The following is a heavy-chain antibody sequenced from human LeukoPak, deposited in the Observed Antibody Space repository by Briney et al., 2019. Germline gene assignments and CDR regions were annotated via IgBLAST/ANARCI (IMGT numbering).Heavy chain of an antibody. J-gene: IGHJ3*02. CDR1: GASISDYL. CDR2: IDPSGSA. CDR3: ARHGRERASRNQGDAFDI. D-gene: IGHD3-16*01. Sequence: SETLSLTCTVSGASISDYLWSWIRQSPAKRLEWIGYIDPSGSANYNPSLNSRATVSVDTSNHHFSLKLKSVTAADTAIYFCARHGRERASRNQGDAFDIWGQGTVVIVSS. V-gene: IGHV4-4*09.